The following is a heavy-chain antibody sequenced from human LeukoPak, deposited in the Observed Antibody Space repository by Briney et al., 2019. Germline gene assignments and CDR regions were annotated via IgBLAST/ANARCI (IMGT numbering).Heavy chain of an antibody. D-gene: IGHD3-9*01. CDR2: INHSGST. CDR1: GGSFSGYY. Sequence: PSETLSLTCAVYGGSFSGYYWSWIRQPPGKGLEWIGEINHSGSTNYNPSLKSRVTISVDTSKNQFSLKLSSVTAADTAVYYCARGRTGSVLRYFDWLHPWGQGTLVTVSS. CDR3: ARGRTGSVLRYFDWLHP. J-gene: IGHJ5*02. V-gene: IGHV4-34*01.